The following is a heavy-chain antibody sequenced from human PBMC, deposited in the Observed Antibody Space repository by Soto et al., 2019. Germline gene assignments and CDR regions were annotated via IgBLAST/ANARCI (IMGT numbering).Heavy chain of an antibody. J-gene: IGHJ6*02. CDR1: GFTVSSNY. V-gene: IGHV3-53*01. Sequence: PGGSLRLSCAASGFTVSSNYMSWVRQAPGKGLEWVSVIYSGGSTYYADSVRGRFTISRDNSKNTLYLQRKSLRAEDTAVYYCARDPPATRHGMDVWGQGTTVTVSS. CDR2: IYSGGST. CDR3: ARDPPATRHGMDV.